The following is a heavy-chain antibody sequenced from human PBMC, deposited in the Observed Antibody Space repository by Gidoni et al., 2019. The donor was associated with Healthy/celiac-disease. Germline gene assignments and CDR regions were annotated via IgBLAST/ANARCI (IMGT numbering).Heavy chain of an antibody. V-gene: IGHV3-21*01. CDR3: ARDNTAMALPNFYYYYYGMDV. Sequence: EVQLVESGGGLVKPGGSLRLSCAASGFTFSSYSMNWVRQAPGKGLEWVSSISSSSSYIYYADSVKGRFTISRDNAKNSLYLQMNSLRAEDTAVYYCARDNTAMALPNFYYYYYGMDVWGQGTTVTVSS. CDR2: ISSSSSYI. D-gene: IGHD5-18*01. J-gene: IGHJ6*02. CDR1: GFTFSSYS.